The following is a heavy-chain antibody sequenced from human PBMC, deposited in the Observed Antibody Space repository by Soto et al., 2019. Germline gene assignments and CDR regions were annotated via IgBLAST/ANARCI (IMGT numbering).Heavy chain of an antibody. J-gene: IGHJ4*02. CDR1: GYSISSGYY. V-gene: IGHV4-38-2*01. CDR3: ARGYSGSYFDF. Sequence: NPSETLSLTCAVSGYSISSGYYLAWIRQPPGKGLEWIGSIYHSGSTYYNPSLKSRVTISVDTSKNQFSLKLTSVTAADTAVYSCARGYSGSYFDFWGQGTLVTVSS. D-gene: IGHD1-26*01. CDR2: IYHSGST.